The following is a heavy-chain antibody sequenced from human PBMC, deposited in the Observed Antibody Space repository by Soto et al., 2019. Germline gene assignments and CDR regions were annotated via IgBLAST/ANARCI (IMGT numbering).Heavy chain of an antibody. V-gene: IGHV4-31*03. CDR1: GGSISSGGYY. CDR3: ARDIVLVPAAINAFDI. D-gene: IGHD2-2*01. CDR2: IYYSGST. Sequence: SETLSLTCTVSGGSISSGGYYWSWIRQHPGKGLEWIGYIYYSGSTYYNPSLKSRVTISADTSKNQFSLKLSSVTAADTAVYYCARDIVLVPAAINAFDIWGQGTMVTVSS. J-gene: IGHJ3*02.